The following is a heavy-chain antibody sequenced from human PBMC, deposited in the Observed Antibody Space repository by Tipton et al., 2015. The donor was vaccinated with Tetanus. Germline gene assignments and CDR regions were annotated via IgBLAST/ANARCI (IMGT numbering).Heavy chain of an antibody. J-gene: IGHJ4*02. D-gene: IGHD6-13*01. Sequence: SLRLSCAASGFTFSSYAMSWVRQAPGKGLEWVSAISGSGGGTYYADSVKGRFIISRDNSKNTLYLQMNSLRADDTAVYYCAKGGGHSGSWSDYLDSWGQGTLVTVSS. CDR3: AKGGGHSGSWSDYLDS. CDR1: GFTFSSYA. CDR2: ISGSGGGT. V-gene: IGHV3-23*01.